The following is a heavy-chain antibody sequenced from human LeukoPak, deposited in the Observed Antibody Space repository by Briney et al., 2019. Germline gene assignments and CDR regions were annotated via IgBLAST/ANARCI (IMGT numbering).Heavy chain of an antibody. CDR3: ARSGSGSFYYYYYYMDV. CDR1: GYSFTSYG. CDR2: ISAYNGNT. D-gene: IGHD3-10*01. J-gene: IGHJ6*03. Sequence: GASVKVSCKPSGYSFTSYGISWVRQAPGQGLEWMGWISAYNGNTNYAQKLQGRVTMTTDTSTSTAYMELRSLRSDDTAVYYCARSGSGSFYYYYYYMDVWGKGTTVTISS. V-gene: IGHV1-18*01.